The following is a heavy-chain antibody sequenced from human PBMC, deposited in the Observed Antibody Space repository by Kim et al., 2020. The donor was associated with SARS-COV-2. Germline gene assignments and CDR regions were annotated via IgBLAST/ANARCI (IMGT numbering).Heavy chain of an antibody. CDR1: GYTFTSYG. D-gene: IGHD2-21*02. V-gene: IGHV1-18*04. CDR3: ARWAPPITSAFTVVTQAEDY. J-gene: IGHJ4*02. CDR2: ISAYNGNT. Sequence: ASVKVSCKASGYTFTSYGISWVRQAPGQGLEWMGWISAYNGNTNYAQKLQGRVTMTTDTSTSTAYMELRSLRSDDTAVYYCARWAPPITSAFTVVTQAEDYWGQGTLVTVSS.